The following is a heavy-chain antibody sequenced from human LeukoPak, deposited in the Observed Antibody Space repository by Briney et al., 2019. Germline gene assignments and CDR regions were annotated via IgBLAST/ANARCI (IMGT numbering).Heavy chain of an antibody. Sequence: GGSLRLSCAASGFTFSSYAMHWVRQAPGKGLEWVAVISYDGSNKYYADSVKGRFTISRDNSKNTLYLQMNSLRAEDTAVYYCARDRYSGYDTHYYYYYMDVWGKGTTVTVSS. CDR3: ARDRYSGYDTHYYYYYMDV. CDR2: ISYDGSNK. V-gene: IGHV3-30-3*01. CDR1: GFTFSSYA. D-gene: IGHD5-12*01. J-gene: IGHJ6*03.